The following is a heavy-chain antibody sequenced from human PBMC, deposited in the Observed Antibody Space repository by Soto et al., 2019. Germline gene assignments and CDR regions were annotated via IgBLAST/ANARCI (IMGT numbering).Heavy chain of an antibody. CDR3: AKDALLGYCANGVCYPDY. CDR1: GFTFSSYG. D-gene: IGHD2-8*01. CDR2: ISYDGSNK. Sequence: GGSLRLSCAASGFTFSSYGMHWVRQAPGKGLEWVAVISYDGSNKYYADSVKGRFTISRDNSKNTLYLQMNSLRDEDIAVYYCAKDALLGYCANGVCYPDYWGQGT. V-gene: IGHV3-30*18. J-gene: IGHJ4*02.